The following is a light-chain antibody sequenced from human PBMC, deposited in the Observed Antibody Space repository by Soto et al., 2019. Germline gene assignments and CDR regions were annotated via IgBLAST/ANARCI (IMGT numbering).Light chain of an antibody. CDR3: SSYTSSSTLYV. V-gene: IGLV2-14*01. CDR1: SSDVGGYNY. J-gene: IGLJ1*01. CDR2: DVS. Sequence: SSLTQPSSVSGSPGRWITISCPGTSSDVGGYNYVSWYQQHPGKAPKLMIYDVSNRPSGVSNRFSGSKSGNTASLTISGLQAEDEADYYCSSYTSSSTLYVFGTGTKVTVL.